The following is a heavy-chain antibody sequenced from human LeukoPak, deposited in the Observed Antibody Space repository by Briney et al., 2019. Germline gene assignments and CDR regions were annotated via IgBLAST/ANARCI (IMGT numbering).Heavy chain of an antibody. CDR2: ISYDGNNQ. D-gene: IGHD2-15*01. CDR1: GFAFSSLA. V-gene: IGHV3-30-3*01. J-gene: IGHJ4*02. Sequence: GGSLRLSCAVSGFAFSSLAMHWVRQAPGKGLEWVAFISYDGNNQYYADSVKGRFTISRDNSKNTLYLQMNNLRAEDTAIYYCARVGSRYCSGANCYDGFWGQGTLVSVSS. CDR3: ARVGSRYCSGANCYDGF.